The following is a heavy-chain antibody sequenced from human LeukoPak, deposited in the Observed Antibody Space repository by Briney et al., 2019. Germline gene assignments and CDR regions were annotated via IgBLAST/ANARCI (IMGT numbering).Heavy chain of an antibody. V-gene: IGHV3-30-3*01. CDR2: ISYDGSNK. CDR1: GFTFSSYA. Sequence: GGSLRLSCAASGFTFSSYAMHWVRQAPGKGLEWVAVISYDGSNKYYADSVKGRFTISRDNSKNTLYLQMNSLRAEDTAVYYCARPRIAAAGTDDWFDPWGQGTLVTVSS. J-gene: IGHJ5*02. CDR3: ARPRIAAAGTDDWFDP. D-gene: IGHD6-13*01.